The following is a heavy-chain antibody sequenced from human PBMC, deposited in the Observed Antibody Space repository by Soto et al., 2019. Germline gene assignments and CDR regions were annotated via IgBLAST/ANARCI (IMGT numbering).Heavy chain of an antibody. CDR1: GGSFSTYY. CDR2: VIHTGSV. CDR3: ARERRLLGADSSSWYDYFDS. Sequence: QVQLQQWGAGLLKPSETLSLTCAVNGGSFSTYYWTWIRQPPGKGLEWIGEVIHTGSVNYNPSLKTRVTISVDTSKNQFSLRLNSVTAADTGVYYCARERRLLGADSSSWYDYFDSWGHGTLVTVSS. J-gene: IGHJ4*01. V-gene: IGHV4-34*12. D-gene: IGHD6-13*01.